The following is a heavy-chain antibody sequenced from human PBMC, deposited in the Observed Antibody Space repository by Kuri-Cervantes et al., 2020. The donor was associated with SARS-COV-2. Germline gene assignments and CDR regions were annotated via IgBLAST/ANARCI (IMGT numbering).Heavy chain of an antibody. V-gene: IGHV4-34*01. J-gene: IGHJ5*02. CDR1: GGSFSGYY. CDR3: ARTLPRYCSSTSCGRNWFDP. CDR2: INHSGST. D-gene: IGHD2-2*01. Sequence: SQTLSLTCAVYGGSFSGYYWSWIRQPPGKGLEWIGEINHSGSTNYNPSLKSRVTISVDTSKNQFSLKLSSVTAADTAVYYSARTLPRYCSSTSCGRNWFDPWGQGTLVTVSS.